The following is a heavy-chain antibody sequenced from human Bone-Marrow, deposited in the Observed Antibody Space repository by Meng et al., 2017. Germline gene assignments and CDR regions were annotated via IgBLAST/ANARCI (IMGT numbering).Heavy chain of an antibody. Sequence: GRLQQGGAGVLKPSGTLSLPGGVYGGSFSGYYWSWIRQPPGKGLEWIGEINHSGSTNYNPSLKSRVTISVDTSKNQFSLKLSSVTAADTAVYYCASGYCSGGSCQVGWFDPWGQGTLVTVSS. CDR3: ASGYCSGGSCQVGWFDP. CDR1: GGSFSGYY. J-gene: IGHJ5*02. D-gene: IGHD2-15*01. CDR2: INHSGST. V-gene: IGHV4-34*01.